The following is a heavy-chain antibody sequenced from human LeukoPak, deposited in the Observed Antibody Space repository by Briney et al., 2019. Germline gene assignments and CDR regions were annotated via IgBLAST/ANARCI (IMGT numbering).Heavy chain of an antibody. J-gene: IGHJ3*02. Sequence: GESLKISCKGSGYSFSNYWIGWVRQMPGKGLEWMGIIYPGDSDTRYSPSFQGQVTISADESISTAYLQWSCLKASDTAMYYCARPSDDAFDIWGQGTMVTVSS. V-gene: IGHV5-51*01. CDR3: ARPSDDAFDI. D-gene: IGHD1-26*01. CDR1: GYSFSNYW. CDR2: IYPGDSDT.